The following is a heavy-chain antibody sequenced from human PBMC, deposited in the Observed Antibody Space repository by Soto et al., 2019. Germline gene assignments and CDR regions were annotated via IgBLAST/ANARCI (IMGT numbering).Heavy chain of an antibody. CDR2: VTGSGGSA. Sequence: GGSLRLSGAASGFTFTTYAMTWVRQAPGKGLKWVSTVTGSGGSAYYADSVQGRFTISRDNSKNTVYLQMNSLRADDTAIYYCAKDRTTMYDGFDIWGQGTMVTVSS. CDR1: GFTFTTYA. D-gene: IGHD1-1*01. V-gene: IGHV3-23*01. J-gene: IGHJ3*02. CDR3: AKDRTTMYDGFDI.